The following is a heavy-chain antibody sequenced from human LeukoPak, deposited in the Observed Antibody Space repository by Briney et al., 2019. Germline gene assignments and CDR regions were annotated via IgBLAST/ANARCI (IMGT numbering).Heavy chain of an antibody. V-gene: IGHV4-61*02. CDR3: ARVRGEWERHNWFDP. Sequence: KPSETLSLTCTVSGGSISSGSYYWSWIRQPAGKGLEWIGRIYTSGSTNYNPSLKSRVTISVDTSKNQFSLKLSSVTAADTAVYYCARVRGEWERHNWFDPWGQGTLVTVSS. D-gene: IGHD1-26*01. CDR2: IYTSGST. J-gene: IGHJ5*02. CDR1: GGSISSGSYY.